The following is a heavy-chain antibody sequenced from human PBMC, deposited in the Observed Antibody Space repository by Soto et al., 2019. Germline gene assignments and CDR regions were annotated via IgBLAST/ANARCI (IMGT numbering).Heavy chain of an antibody. CDR1: GGSFSGYY. J-gene: IGHJ4*02. V-gene: IGHV4-34*01. Sequence: QVQLQQWGAGLLKPSETLSLTCAVYGGSFSGYYWTWNRQPPGPGWEWIGEINHVGNTNYHPSLKSPVTITVDTSKNQFSLKPTSVTAADPAVYYCARDKITGLFDYWGQGTLVTVSS. CDR3: ARDKITGLFDY. CDR2: INHVGNT. D-gene: IGHD3-10*01.